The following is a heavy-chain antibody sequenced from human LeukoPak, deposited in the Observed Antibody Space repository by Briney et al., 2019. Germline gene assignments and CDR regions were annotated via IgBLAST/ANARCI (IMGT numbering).Heavy chain of an antibody. V-gene: IGHV3-23*01. J-gene: IGHJ4*02. CDR1: GFTFSSYA. CDR3: AKRFLSYDFCSGELDY. CDR2: ISGSGGST. D-gene: IGHD3-3*01. Sequence: PGGSLRLSCAASGFTFSSYAMSWVRQAPGKGLEWVSAISGSGGSTYYADSVKGRFTISRDNSKNTLYLQMNSLRAEDTAVYYCAKRFLSYDFCSGELDYWGQGTLATVSS.